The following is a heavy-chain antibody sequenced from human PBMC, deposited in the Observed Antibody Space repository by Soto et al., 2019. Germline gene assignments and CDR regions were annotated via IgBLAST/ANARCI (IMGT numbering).Heavy chain of an antibody. CDR2: IYWDEDK. Sequence: QITLKESGPTLVKPTQTLTLTCTFSGFSLSTRGVAVGWFRQPPGKALGWLALIYWDEDKWYSASLKSRLTITDDTSKRQVVLTMTSMDPVDTATYYCAHRRRGYAYYFDYWGQGTLVTVSS. CDR3: AHRRRGYAYYFDY. J-gene: IGHJ4*02. V-gene: IGHV2-5*02. D-gene: IGHD5-12*01. CDR1: GFSLSTRGVA.